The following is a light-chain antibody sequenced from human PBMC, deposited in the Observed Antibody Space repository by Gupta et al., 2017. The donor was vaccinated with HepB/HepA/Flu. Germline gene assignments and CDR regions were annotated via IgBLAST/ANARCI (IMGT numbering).Light chain of an antibody. J-gene: IGKJ2*01. CDR1: QSVNNNY. CDR3: QQDDSSPRT. Sequence: EIVLTQSPGTLSLSPGERATLSCRASQSVNNNYLAWYQQKPGQAPRLLIYGASSRATGIPDRFSGSGSGTDFTLTISRLEPEDFAVYYCQQDDSSPRTFGQGTKLEIK. V-gene: IGKV3-20*01. CDR2: GAS.